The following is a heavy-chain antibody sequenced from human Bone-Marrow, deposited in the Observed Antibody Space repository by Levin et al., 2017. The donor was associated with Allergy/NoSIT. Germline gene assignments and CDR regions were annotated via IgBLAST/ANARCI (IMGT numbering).Heavy chain of an antibody. CDR2: ISYDGSNK. CDR3: ARDLAVDQDDYGMDV. D-gene: IGHD6-19*01. V-gene: IGHV3-30*04. Sequence: GGSLRLSCAASGFTFSSYAMHWVRQAPGKGLEWVAVISYDGSNKYYADSVKGRFTISRDNSKNTLYLQMNSLRAEDTAVYYCARDLAVDQDDYGMDVWGQGTTVTVSS. CDR1: GFTFSSYA. J-gene: IGHJ6*02.